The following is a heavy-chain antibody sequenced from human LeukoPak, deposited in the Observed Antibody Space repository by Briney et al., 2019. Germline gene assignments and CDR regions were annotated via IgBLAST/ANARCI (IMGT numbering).Heavy chain of an antibody. Sequence: SETLSLTCTVSGGSISSSSYYWGWIRQPPGKGLEWIGSIYYSGSTYYNPSLKSRVTISVDTSKNQFSLKLSSVTAADTAVYYCARLISSGYPFDYWGQGTLVTVSS. D-gene: IGHD3-22*01. CDR3: ARLISSGYPFDY. J-gene: IGHJ4*02. V-gene: IGHV4-39*01. CDR2: IYYSGST. CDR1: GGSISSSSYY.